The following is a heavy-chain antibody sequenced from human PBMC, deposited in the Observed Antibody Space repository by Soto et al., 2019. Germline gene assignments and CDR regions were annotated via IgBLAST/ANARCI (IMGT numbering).Heavy chain of an antibody. J-gene: IGHJ3*02. Sequence: GASVKVSCRASGYTFTSYYMHWVRQAPGQGLEWMGGIIPIFGTANYAQKFQGRVTITADESTSTAYMELSSLRSEDTAVYYCADRRYSSSSLDAFDIWGQGTMVTVSS. CDR1: GYTFTSYY. D-gene: IGHD6-13*01. CDR3: ADRRYSSSSLDAFDI. V-gene: IGHV1-69*13. CDR2: IIPIFGTA.